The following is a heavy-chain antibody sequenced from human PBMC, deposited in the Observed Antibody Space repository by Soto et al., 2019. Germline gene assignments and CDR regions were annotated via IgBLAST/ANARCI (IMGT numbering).Heavy chain of an antibody. CDR1: EFTFFSYW. V-gene: IGHV3-74*01. D-gene: IGHD1-26*01. CDR2: INRSGDGT. Sequence: GGSLNLCCAASEFTFFSYWIHWVRQAPGKGLEWLSYINRSGDGTNYADSVKGRFRSSRDNAKSTLYLQMDSLRVEDTAVYYCVWDIESVGATRYFDHWGQRTRVTVS. CDR3: VWDIESVGATRYFDH. J-gene: IGHJ4*02.